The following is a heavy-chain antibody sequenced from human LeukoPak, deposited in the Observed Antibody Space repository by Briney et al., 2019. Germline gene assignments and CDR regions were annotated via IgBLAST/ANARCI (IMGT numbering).Heavy chain of an antibody. CDR1: GFTFSRYW. CDR2: IKQDGSET. Sequence: PGGSLRLSCAASGFTFSRYWMHWVRQAPGKGLEWVANIKQDGSETYCVDSVKGRFTISRDNAKNSLYLQMNSLRDEDTAVYCCARGGSGYSYGKIDSWGQGILVTVSS. D-gene: IGHD5-18*01. V-gene: IGHV3-7*01. CDR3: ARGGSGYSYGKIDS. J-gene: IGHJ4*02.